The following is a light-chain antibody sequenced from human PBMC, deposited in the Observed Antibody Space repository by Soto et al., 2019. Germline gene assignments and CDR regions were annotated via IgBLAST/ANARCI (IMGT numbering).Light chain of an antibody. Sequence: EIAMTQSPATRSVSPGERSPLSCRASQIVSSNLSWYQPKPGQAPRLLLYGAYNRATGIPDRLSGSGSGTDFTLTLTRLATEDFAVYYCQRRSNWPLTVGGGTKVDI. CDR1: QIVSSN. J-gene: IGKJ4*01. CDR3: QRRSNWPLT. V-gene: IGKV3-11*01. CDR2: GAY.